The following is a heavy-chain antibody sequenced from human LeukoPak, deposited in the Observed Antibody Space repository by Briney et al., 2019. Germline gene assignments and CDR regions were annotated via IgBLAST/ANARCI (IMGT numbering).Heavy chain of an antibody. CDR2: ISAYNGNT. CDR1: GYTFTGYY. V-gene: IGHV1-18*04. J-gene: IGHJ4*02. D-gene: IGHD6-13*01. CDR3: ARDLRIAAAGIASLPEGY. Sequence: GASVKVSCKASGYTFTGYYIHWVRQAPGQGLEWMGWISAYNGNTNYAQKLQGRVTMTTDTSTSTAYMELRSLRSDDTAVYYCARDLRIAAAGIASLPEGYWGQGTLVTVSS.